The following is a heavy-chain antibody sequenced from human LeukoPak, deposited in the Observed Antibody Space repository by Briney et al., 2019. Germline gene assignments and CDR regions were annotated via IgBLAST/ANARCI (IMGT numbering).Heavy chain of an antibody. CDR3: AKGSRGQTTVVTQYYLDS. V-gene: IGHV3-7*03. CDR1: GFTFSNYW. D-gene: IGHD4-23*01. Sequence: GGSLRLSCAAPGFTFSNYWMSWVRQAPGKGLEWVANIKQDGSENHFVGSVKDRFIISRDNTRDSLFLQMNSLRAEDTAVYYCAKGSRGQTTVVTQYYLDSWGQGTLVTVSS. J-gene: IGHJ4*02. CDR2: IKQDGSEN.